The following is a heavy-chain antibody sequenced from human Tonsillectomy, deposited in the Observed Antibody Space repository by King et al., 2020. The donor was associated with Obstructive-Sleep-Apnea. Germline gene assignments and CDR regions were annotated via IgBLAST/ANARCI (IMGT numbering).Heavy chain of an antibody. CDR2: IYSGGST. V-gene: IGHV3-53*04. J-gene: IGHJ6*02. Sequence: EVQLVESGGGLVQPGGSLRLSCAASGFTVSSNYMSWVRQAPGKGLEWVSVIYSGGSTYYADSVKGRLTISRHNTKNTPYLQMNSLRAEDTAVYYCARVLYERDYYYGMDAGGQGTTATASS. D-gene: IGHD3-16*01. CDR3: ARVLYERDYYYGMDA. CDR1: GFTVSSNY.